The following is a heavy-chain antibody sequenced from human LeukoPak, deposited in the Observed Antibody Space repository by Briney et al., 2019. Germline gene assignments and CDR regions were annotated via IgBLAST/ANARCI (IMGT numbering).Heavy chain of an antibody. J-gene: IGHJ1*01. CDR3: ARGSAYCGGDCYSPEYFQH. CDR1: GYTFTGYY. CDR2: INPNSGGT. D-gene: IGHD2-21*02. Sequence: ASVKVSCKASGYTFTGYYMHWVRQAPGQGLEWMGWINPNSGGTNYAQNFQGRVTMTTDTSTSTAYMELRSLRSDDTAVYYCARGSAYCGGDCYSPEYFQHWGQGTLVTVSS. V-gene: IGHV1-2*02.